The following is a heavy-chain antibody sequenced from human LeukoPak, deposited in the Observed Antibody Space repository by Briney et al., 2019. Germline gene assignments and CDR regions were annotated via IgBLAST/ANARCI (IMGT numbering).Heavy chain of an antibody. Sequence: PSETLSLTCTVSGDSFSAYYWSWIRQPPGRGLEWIGYIYSSGNTNYNPSLKSRVTISVVTSKKQHSLKLPSVTAADTAVYYCAIHTNVDISSFMDVWGKGTTVTVSS. CDR3: AIHTNVDISSFMDV. V-gene: IGHV4-4*09. D-gene: IGHD2-8*01. J-gene: IGHJ6*03. CDR1: GDSFSAYY. CDR2: IYSSGNT.